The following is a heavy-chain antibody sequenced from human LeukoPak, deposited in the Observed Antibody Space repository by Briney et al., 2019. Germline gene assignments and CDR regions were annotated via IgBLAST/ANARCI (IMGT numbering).Heavy chain of an antibody. V-gene: IGHV1-24*01. D-gene: IGHD5-12*01. CDR1: GYTLTELS. CDR2: FDPEDGET. J-gene: IGHJ5*02. Sequence: GASVKVSCKVSGYTLTELSMHWVRQARGKGLEWMGSFDPEDGETIYAQKFQGRVTMTEDTSTDTAYMELRRLKSDDTAVYYCATGRATIQFDHWGQGTLVTVSS. CDR3: ATGRATIQFDH.